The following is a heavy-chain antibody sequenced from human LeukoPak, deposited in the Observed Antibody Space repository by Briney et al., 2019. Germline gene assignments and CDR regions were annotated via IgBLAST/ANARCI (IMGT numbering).Heavy chain of an antibody. V-gene: IGHV3-73*01. CDR3: TTVSRTPDPDP. Sequence: GGSLRLSCAASGFTFSDYSIHWVRQASGKGLEWVGRIRSKVNNYATAYAASVQGRFTVSRDDSKNTASLQMNSLKTEDTAVYYCTTVSRTPDPDPWGQGTLVTVSS. J-gene: IGHJ5*02. D-gene: IGHD5/OR15-5a*01. CDR1: GFTFSDYS. CDR2: IRSKVNNYAT.